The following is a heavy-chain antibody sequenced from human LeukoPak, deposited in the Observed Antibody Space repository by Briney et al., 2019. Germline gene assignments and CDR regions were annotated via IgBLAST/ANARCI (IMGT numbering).Heavy chain of an antibody. V-gene: IGHV3-23*01. D-gene: IGHD3-10*01. CDR1: GFTFNRYA. Sequence: GGSLRLSCAASGFTFNRYAMSWVRQAPGKGLDWVSTISGSGSRTYYADSVKGRFTISRDNSKNTLYQQMNSLRAEDTAVYYCAKDLDSGSYIFDYWGQGTLVTVSS. J-gene: IGHJ4*02. CDR2: ISGSGSRT. CDR3: AKDLDSGSYIFDY.